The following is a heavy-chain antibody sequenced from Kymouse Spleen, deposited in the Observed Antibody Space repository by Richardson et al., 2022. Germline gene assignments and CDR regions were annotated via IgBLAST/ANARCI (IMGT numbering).Heavy chain of an antibody. J-gene: IGHJ4*02. CDR2: IYYSGST. V-gene: IGHV4-39*01. CDR3: ARVLRYFDWLPVYFDY. D-gene: IGHD3-9*01. CDR1: GGSISSSSYY. Sequence: QLQLQESGPGLVKPSETLSLTCTVSGGSISSSSYYWGWIRQPPGKGLEWIGSIYYSGSTYYNPSLKSRVTISVDTSKNQFSLKLSSVTAADTAVYYCARVLRYFDWLPVYFDYWGQGTLVTVSS.